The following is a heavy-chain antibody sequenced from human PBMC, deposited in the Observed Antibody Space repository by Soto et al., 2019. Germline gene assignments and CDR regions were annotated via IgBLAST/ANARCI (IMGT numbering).Heavy chain of an antibody. CDR1: GGSISSGDYY. CDR3: ARDKRPQMLYSSSWYDYFQH. J-gene: IGHJ1*01. V-gene: IGHV4-31*03. Sequence: SETLSLTCTVSGGSISSGDYYWSWIRQHPGKGLEWIGYIYYSGSTYYNPSLKSRVTISVDTSKNQFSLRAEDTAVYYCARDKRPQMLYSSSWYDYFQHWGQGTLVTVSS. CDR2: IYYSGST. D-gene: IGHD6-13*01.